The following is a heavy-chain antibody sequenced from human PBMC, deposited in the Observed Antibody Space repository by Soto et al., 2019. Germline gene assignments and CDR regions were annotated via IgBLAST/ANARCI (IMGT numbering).Heavy chain of an antibody. CDR3: TRRGPDDYDSSGYYYDAFDS. CDR1: GFTFSGSA. J-gene: IGHJ3*02. V-gene: IGHV3-73*01. Sequence: GGSLRLSCAASGFTFSGSAMHWVRQASGKGLEWVGRIRSKANSYATAYAASVKGRFTISRDDSKNTAYLQMNSLKTEDTAVYYCTRRGPDDYDSSGYYYDAFDSWGQGTMVTVS. CDR2: IRSKANSYAT. D-gene: IGHD3-22*01.